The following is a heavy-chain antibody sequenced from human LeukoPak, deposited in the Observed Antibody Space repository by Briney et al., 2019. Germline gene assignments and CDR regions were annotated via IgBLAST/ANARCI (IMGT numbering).Heavy chain of an antibody. CDR2: IRYDGSNK. Sequence: GGSLRLSCAASGFTFSSYGMHWVRQAPGKGLEWVAFIRYDGSNKYYADSVKGRFTISRDNSKNTLYLQMNSLRAEDTAVYYCAKDLIAVAEGYLDYWGQGTLVTVSS. CDR1: GFTFSSYG. D-gene: IGHD6-19*01. CDR3: AKDLIAVAEGYLDY. V-gene: IGHV3-30*02. J-gene: IGHJ4*02.